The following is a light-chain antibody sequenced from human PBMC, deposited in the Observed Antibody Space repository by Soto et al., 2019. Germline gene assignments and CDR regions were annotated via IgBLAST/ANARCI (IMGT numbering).Light chain of an antibody. CDR3: QQYSSTFWT. CDR1: QSISSSY. V-gene: IGKV3-20*01. CDR2: GAS. Sequence: EIVLKQSPGTLSLSPGERTTLSCRASQSISSSYLAWYQQKPGQAPRLLVYGASSRATGIPDRFSGSGSGTDFTLTISRLEPEDFALYYCQQYSSTFWTLGQGTKVEIK. J-gene: IGKJ1*01.